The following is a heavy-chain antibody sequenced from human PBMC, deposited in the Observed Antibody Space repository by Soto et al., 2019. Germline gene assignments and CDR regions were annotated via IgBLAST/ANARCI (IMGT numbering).Heavy chain of an antibody. CDR1: GFSLSTSGVG. V-gene: IGHV2-5*02. J-gene: IGHJ6*02. Sequence: QITLKESGPTLVKPTQTLTLTCTFSGFSLSTSGVGVGWIRQPPGKALEWLALIYWDDDKRYSPSLKSRLTITKDTTQRQVVPRMTNMDPLDTATNYCAHCGAHTAMGLCYYYGMDVWGQGTTVTVSS. CDR2: IYWDDDK. D-gene: IGHD5-18*01. CDR3: AHCGAHTAMGLCYYYGMDV.